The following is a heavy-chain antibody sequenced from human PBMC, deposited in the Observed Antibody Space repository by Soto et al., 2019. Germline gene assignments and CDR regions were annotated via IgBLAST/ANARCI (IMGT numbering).Heavy chain of an antibody. D-gene: IGHD6-6*01. V-gene: IGHV5-51*01. CDR2: IYPGDSDT. CDR1: GYSFTSYW. Sequence: PGESLKISCKGSGYSFTSYWIGWVRQMPGKGLEWMGIIYPGDSDTRYSPSFQGQVTISADKSISTAYLQWSSLKASDTAMYYCASGSSSEYYYYGMDVWGQGTTVTVSS. J-gene: IGHJ6*02. CDR3: ASGSSSEYYYYGMDV.